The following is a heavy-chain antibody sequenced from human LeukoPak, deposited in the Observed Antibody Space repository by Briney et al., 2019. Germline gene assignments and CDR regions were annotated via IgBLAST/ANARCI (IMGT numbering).Heavy chain of an antibody. Sequence: SETLSLTCTVSGGSISSYYWSWIRQPPGKGLEWIGYIYYSGSTSYNPSLKSRVTISVDTSKNQFSLKLSSVTAADTAVYYCARGSGSWFRSWGQGTLVTVSS. CDR3: ARGSGSWFRS. CDR1: GGSISSYY. J-gene: IGHJ4*02. CDR2: IYYSGST. D-gene: IGHD3-9*01. V-gene: IGHV4-59*01.